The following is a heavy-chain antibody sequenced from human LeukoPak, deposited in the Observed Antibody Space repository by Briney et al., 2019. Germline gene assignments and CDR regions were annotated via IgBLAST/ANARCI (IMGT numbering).Heavy chain of an antibody. CDR3: AREGRPLGGSGWFDEYFDY. V-gene: IGHV3-74*01. Sequence: PGGSLRLSCAASGFTFSSYWMHWVRHAPGKGLVWVSRINNDGSSTSYADSVKGRFTISRDNAKNTLYLQMNSLRAEDTAVYYCAREGRPLGGSGWFDEYFDYWGQGTLVTVSS. CDR1: GFTFSSYW. CDR2: INNDGSST. D-gene: IGHD6-19*01. J-gene: IGHJ4*02.